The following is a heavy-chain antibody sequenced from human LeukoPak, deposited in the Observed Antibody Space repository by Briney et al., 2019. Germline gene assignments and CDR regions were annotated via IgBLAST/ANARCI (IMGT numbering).Heavy chain of an antibody. CDR1: GFTVSTSG. J-gene: IGHJ4*02. CDR2: IWANGNDK. D-gene: IGHD3-22*01. CDR3: ERASAYYRFDH. V-gene: IGHV3-33*01. Sequence: PGRSLRLSCAASGFTVSTSGMHWVRQAPGKGLEWVADIWANGNDKYYADSLKGRFTVSRDNSNNMAYLHMSNLRAEDTAVYYCERASAYYRFDHWGQGTLVTVSS.